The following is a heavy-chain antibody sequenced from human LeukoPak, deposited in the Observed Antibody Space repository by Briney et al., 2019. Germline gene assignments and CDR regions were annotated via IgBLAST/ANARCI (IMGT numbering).Heavy chain of an antibody. CDR2: INHSGST. CDR1: GGSFSGYY. V-gene: IGHV4-34*01. J-gene: IGHJ4*02. CDR3: ARGRSFRYGSD. Sequence: SETLSLTCAVYGGSFSGYYGSGFPHPPGKGLEWIGEINHSGSTNYNPSLKSRVTISVDTSKNQFSLKLSSVTAADTAVYYCARGRSFRYGSDWGQGTLVTVSS. D-gene: IGHD3-10*01.